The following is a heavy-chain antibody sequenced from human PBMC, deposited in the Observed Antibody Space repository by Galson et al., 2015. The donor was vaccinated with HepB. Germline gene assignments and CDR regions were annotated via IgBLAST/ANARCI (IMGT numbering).Heavy chain of an antibody. V-gene: IGHV6-1*01. CDR3: ARGDSGFDS. Sequence: CAISGDSVSGHSAAWNWIRQSPSSGLEWLGRTYYRSKWYNDYAVSVESRITINSDTSKNQFSLQLNSVTPEDTAVYYCARGDSGFDSWGQGTLVTVSS. J-gene: IGHJ4*02. CDR2: TYYRSKWYN. CDR1: GDSVSGHSAA. D-gene: IGHD1-26*01.